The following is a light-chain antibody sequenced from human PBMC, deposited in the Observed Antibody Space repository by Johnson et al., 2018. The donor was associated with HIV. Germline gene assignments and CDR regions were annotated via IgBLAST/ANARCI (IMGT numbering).Light chain of an antibody. Sequence: QSVLTQPPSVSAAPGQKVTISCSGSSSNIGNNYVSWYQQLPGTAPKVVIYENNKRPSGIPDRFSGSKSGTSATLDITGLQTGDEADYYCGTWDSSLSALYVFGTGTKVTVL. J-gene: IGLJ1*01. CDR2: ENN. CDR3: GTWDSSLSALYV. CDR1: SSNIGNNY. V-gene: IGLV1-51*01.